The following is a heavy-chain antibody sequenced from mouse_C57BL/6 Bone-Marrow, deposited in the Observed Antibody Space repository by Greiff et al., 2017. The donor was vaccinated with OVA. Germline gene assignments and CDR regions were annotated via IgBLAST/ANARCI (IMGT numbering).Heavy chain of an antibody. CDR2: ISNGGGST. J-gene: IGHJ3*01. CDR3: EKHAGNAY. V-gene: IGHV5-12*01. D-gene: IGHD4-1*01. Sequence: EVMLVESGGGLVQPGGSPKLSCAASGFTFSDYYMYWVRQTPEKRLEWVAYISNGGGSTYYPDTVKGRFTISRDNAKNTLYLQMSRLKSEDTAMYYCEKHAGNAYWGQGTLVTVSA. CDR1: GFTFSDYY.